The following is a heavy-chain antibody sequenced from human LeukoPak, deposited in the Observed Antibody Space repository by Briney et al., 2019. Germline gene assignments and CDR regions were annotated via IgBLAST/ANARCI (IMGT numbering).Heavy chain of an antibody. CDR1: GYTFTSYG. CDR3: ARDLELELNAFDI. D-gene: IGHD1-7*01. J-gene: IGHJ3*02. CDR2: IIPIFGTA. Sequence: SVKVSCKASGYTFTSYGISWVRQAPGQGLEWMGGIIPIFGTANYAQKFQGRVTITADESTSTAYMELSSLRSEDTAVYYCARDLELELNAFDIWGQGTMVTVSS. V-gene: IGHV1-69*13.